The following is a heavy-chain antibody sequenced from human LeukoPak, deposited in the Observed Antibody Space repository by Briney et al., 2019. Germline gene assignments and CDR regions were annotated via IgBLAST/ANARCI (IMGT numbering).Heavy chain of an antibody. J-gene: IGHJ5*02. CDR3: ARGLGYSSSWYVVEKPGRNWFDP. CDR1: GYTFTSYA. V-gene: IGHV7-4-1*02. D-gene: IGHD6-13*01. CDR2: INTNTGNP. Sequence: GASVKVSCKASGYTFTSYAMNWVRQAPGQGLEWMGWINTNTGNPTYAQGFTGRFVFSLDTSVSTAYLQISSLKAEDTAVYYCARGLGYSSSWYVVEKPGRNWFDPWGQGTLVTVSS.